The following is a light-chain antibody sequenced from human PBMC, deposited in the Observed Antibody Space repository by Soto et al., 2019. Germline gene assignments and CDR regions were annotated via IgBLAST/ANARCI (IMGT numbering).Light chain of an antibody. CDR3: CSYAGNYV. CDR1: SSDVGSYNL. J-gene: IGLJ1*01. Sequence: QSALTQPASVSGSPGQSITISCTGTSSDVGSYNLVSWYQQHPGKAPKLMIYEGSKRPSGVSNRFSGSKSGNTASLTISGLQAEDEADYYCCSYAGNYVFGTGTKVTV. V-gene: IGLV2-23*01. CDR2: EGS.